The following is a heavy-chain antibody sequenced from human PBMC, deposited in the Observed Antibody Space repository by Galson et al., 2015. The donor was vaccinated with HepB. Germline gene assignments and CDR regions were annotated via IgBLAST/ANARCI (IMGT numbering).Heavy chain of an antibody. J-gene: IGHJ6*02. V-gene: IGHV1-69*06. CDR3: ARQDYYGSGTYPPWYGLDV. CDR2: IIPAFGAA. Sequence: SVKVSCKASGGNFNNFAITWVRKAPGQGLEWVGRIIPAFGAANYAQKFQGRLTISADKSTGTAYMDLTNLRSEDTAVYYCARQDYYGSGTYPPWYGLDVWGQVTTVTVSS. D-gene: IGHD3-10*01. CDR1: GGNFNNFA.